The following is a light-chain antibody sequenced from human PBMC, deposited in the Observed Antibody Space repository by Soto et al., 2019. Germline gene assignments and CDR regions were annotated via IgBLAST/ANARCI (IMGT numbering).Light chain of an antibody. CDR1: QSLVSSDGNTY. CDR3: MQAAQWPRT. Sequence: VVRTQSPLSLPVTLGQPASISCRSSQSLVSSDGNTYLNWFHQRPGQSPRRLIYKVSNRDSGVPDRFSGSGSGTEFTLTISRVEAEDAGVYYCMQAAQWPRTFGPGTKVDIK. J-gene: IGKJ3*01. CDR2: KVS. V-gene: IGKV2-30*01.